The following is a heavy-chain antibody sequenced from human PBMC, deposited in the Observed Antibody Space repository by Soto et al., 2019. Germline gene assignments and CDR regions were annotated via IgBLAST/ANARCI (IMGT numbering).Heavy chain of an antibody. CDR1: GGSISSGGYY. J-gene: IGHJ5*02. CDR3: ARDGVATPNWFDP. CDR2: IYYSGRA. Sequence: QVQLQESGPGLVKPSQTLSLTCTVSGGSISSGGYYWSRIRQHPGKGLEWIGYIYYSGRAYYNPSLRGRVTMSVDTSKNQISLRLTSVTAADTAVYSRARDGVATPNWFDPWGQGTLVTVSS. V-gene: IGHV4-31*03. D-gene: IGHD2-8*01.